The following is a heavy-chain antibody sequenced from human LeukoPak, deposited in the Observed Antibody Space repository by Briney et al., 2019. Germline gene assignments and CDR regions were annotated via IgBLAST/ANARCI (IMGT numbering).Heavy chain of an antibody. Sequence: PGGSLRLSCAASGFTFSSYWMHWVRQAPGKGLVWVSRINSDGSSTSYADSVKGRFTISRDNAKNTLYLQMNSLRAEDTAVYYCARSNSNILTGYYYNWFDPWGQGTLVTVSS. D-gene: IGHD3-9*01. CDR1: GFTFSSYW. V-gene: IGHV3-74*01. CDR2: INSDGSST. CDR3: ARSNSNILTGYYYNWFDP. J-gene: IGHJ5*02.